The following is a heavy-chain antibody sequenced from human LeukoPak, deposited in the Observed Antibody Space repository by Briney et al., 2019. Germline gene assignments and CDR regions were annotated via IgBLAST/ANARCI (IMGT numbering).Heavy chain of an antibody. CDR3: ATFAYGSGRHFDY. CDR2: INHSGST. D-gene: IGHD3-10*01. V-gene: IGHV4-34*01. CDR1: GGSINNYY. Sequence: PSETLSLTCSVSGGSINNYYWSWIRQPPGKGLEWIGEINHSGSTNYNPSLKSRVTISVDTSKNQFSLKLSSVTAADTAVYYCATFAYGSGRHFDYWGQGTLVTVSS. J-gene: IGHJ4*02.